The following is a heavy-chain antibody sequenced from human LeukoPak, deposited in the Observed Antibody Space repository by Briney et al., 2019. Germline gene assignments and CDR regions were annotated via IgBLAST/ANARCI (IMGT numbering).Heavy chain of an antibody. CDR2: SYHSGTS. V-gene: IGHV4-38-2*01. CDR3: ARKYGSNAGYFDY. Sequence: TSETLSLTCAVSGYSISTGYYWGWVRQPPGKGLEWIGNSYHSGTSYYNPSLKSRVSISVDTSKNQFSLKLRSVTAADTAVYYCARKYGSNAGYFDYWGQGALATVSS. D-gene: IGHD4-23*01. CDR1: GYSISTGYY. J-gene: IGHJ4*02.